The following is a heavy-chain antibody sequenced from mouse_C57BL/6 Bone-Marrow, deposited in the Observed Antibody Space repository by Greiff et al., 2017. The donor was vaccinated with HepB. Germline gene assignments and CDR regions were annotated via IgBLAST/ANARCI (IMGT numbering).Heavy chain of an antibody. V-gene: IGHV1-69*01. Sequence: QVQLQQSGAELVMPGASVKLSCKASGYTFTSYWMHWVKQRPGQGLEWIGEIDPSDSYTNYNQKFKGKSTLTVDKSSSTAYMQLSSLTSEDSAVYYCASGSYYYAMDYWGQGTSVTVSS. CDR3: ASGSYYYAMDY. CDR1: GYTFTSYW. CDR2: IDPSDSYT. J-gene: IGHJ4*01.